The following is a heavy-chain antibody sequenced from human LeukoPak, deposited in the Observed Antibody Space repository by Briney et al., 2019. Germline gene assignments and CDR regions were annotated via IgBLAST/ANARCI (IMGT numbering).Heavy chain of an antibody. CDR1: GGSISSSNW. CDR2: IYHGGST. CDR3: ARVRPTHGEGYCSGGICWFDR. J-gene: IGHJ5*02. V-gene: IGHV4-4*02. Sequence: SETLSLTCGVSGGSISSSNWWSWVRQPAGKGLEWIGEIYHGGSTNYSPSLKSRVSISVDKSENQFSLRLTSVTAADTAVYYCARVRPTHGEGYCSGGICWFDRWGQGTLVTVSS. D-gene: IGHD2-15*01.